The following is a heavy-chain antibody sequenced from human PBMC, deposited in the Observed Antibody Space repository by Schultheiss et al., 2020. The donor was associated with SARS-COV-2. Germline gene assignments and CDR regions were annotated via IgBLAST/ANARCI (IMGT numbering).Heavy chain of an antibody. CDR3: ARGAGGYCSGGSCYSYHYYGMDV. V-gene: IGHV4-38-2*02. CDR2: IYHSGST. D-gene: IGHD2-15*01. Sequence: SETLSLTCTVSGYSISSGYYWGWIRQPPGKGLEWIGSIYHSGSTYFNPSLKSRVAISLDTSKNQFSLKLSSVTAADTAVYYCARGAGGYCSGGSCYSYHYYGMDVWGQGTTVTVSS. CDR1: GYSISSGYY. J-gene: IGHJ6*02.